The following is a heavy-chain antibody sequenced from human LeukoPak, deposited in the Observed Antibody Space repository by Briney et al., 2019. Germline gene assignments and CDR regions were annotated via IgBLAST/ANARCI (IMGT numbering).Heavy chain of an antibody. CDR3: ARDWVPSDDYADYETGGWFDP. D-gene: IGHD4-17*01. CDR2: IIPIFGTA. CDR1: GGTFSSYA. V-gene: IGHV1-69*13. Sequence: SVKVSCKASGGTFSSYAISWVRQAPGQGLEWMGGIIPIFGTANYAQKFQGRVTITADESTSTAYMELSSLRSEDTAVYYCARDWVPSDDYADYETGGWFDPWGQGTLVTVSS. J-gene: IGHJ5*02.